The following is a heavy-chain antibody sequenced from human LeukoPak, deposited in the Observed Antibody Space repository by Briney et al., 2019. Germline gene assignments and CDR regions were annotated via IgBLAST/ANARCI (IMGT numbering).Heavy chain of an antibody. J-gene: IGHJ5*02. CDR2: INPSGGST. Sequence: GASVKVSCKASGYTFTSYYMHWVRQAPGQGLEWMGIINPSGGSTSYAQKFQGRVTMTRNTSISTAYMELSSLRSEDTAVYYCARGPVYCSGGSCDPTGTNWFDPWGQGTLVTVSS. CDR1: GYTFTSYY. D-gene: IGHD2-15*01. V-gene: IGHV1-46*01. CDR3: ARGPVYCSGGSCDPTGTNWFDP.